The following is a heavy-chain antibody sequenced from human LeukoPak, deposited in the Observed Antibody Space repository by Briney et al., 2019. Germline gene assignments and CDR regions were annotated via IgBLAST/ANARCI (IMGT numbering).Heavy chain of an antibody. CDR3: ARDMDYYDSGTYYKSRWFDP. V-gene: IGHV6-1*01. CDR1: GGSVSTNSSA. Sequence: SQTLSLTCAISGGSVSTNSSAWNWIRQSPSRGLEWLGRTYYRSKWYNDYAVSVKSRISINPDTSKNQFSLQLNSVTREDTAVYYCARDMDYYDSGTYYKSRWFDPWGQGTLVTVSS. J-gene: IGHJ5*02. D-gene: IGHD3-10*01. CDR2: TYYRSKWYN.